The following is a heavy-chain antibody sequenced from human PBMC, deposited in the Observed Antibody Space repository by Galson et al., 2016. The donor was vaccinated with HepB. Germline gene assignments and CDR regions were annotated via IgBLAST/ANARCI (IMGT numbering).Heavy chain of an antibody. CDR2: ISGSGSST. J-gene: IGHJ3*02. D-gene: IGHD6-13*01. CDR3: ASGRGSNWRDAFDI. Sequence: SLRLSCAASGFTFSSYSMNWVRQAPGKGLEWVPAISGSGSSTYYAHSVKGRFTISRDKSSNTLYLQMNILRAEDTALYYCASGRGSNWRDAFDIWRQGTMVTVSS. V-gene: IGHV3-23*01. CDR1: GFTFSSYS.